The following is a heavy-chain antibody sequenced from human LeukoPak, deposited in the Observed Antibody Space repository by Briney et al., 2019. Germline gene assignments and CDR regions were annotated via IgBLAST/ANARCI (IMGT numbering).Heavy chain of an antibody. CDR3: ARGATSGGLPVEDFDY. D-gene: IGHD1-26*01. CDR2: IYYSGST. V-gene: IGHV4-39*07. Sequence: SETLSLTCTVSGGSISSSSYYWGWIRQPPGKGLEWIGSIYYSGSTYYNPSLKSRVTISVDTSKNQFSLKLSSVTAADTAVYYCARGATSGGLPVEDFDYWGQGTLVTVSS. CDR1: GGSISSSSYY. J-gene: IGHJ4*02.